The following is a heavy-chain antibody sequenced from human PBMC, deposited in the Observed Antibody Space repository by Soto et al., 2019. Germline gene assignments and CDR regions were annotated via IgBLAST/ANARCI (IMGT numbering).Heavy chain of an antibody. CDR3: ARVQTYDILTGYRNYYYYYGMDV. CDR1: GFTFSSYW. D-gene: IGHD3-9*01. CDR2: IKQDGSEK. J-gene: IGHJ6*01. V-gene: IGHV3-7*05. Sequence: EVQLVESGGGLVQPGGSLRLSCAASGFTFSSYWMSWVRQAPGKGLEWVANIKQDGSEKYYVDSVKGRFTISRDNAKNSLYLQMNSLRAEDTAVYYCARVQTYDILTGYRNYYYYYGMDVW.